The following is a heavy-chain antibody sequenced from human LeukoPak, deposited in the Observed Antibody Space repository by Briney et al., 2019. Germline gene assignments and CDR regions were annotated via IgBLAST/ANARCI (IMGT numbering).Heavy chain of an antibody. V-gene: IGHV3-7*04. D-gene: IGHD3-10*01. CDR3: SRNLGWLYSGSDLKDDAFDI. CDR2: IKQDGSEK. J-gene: IGHJ3*02. CDR1: GCTISSYW. Sequence: GGSLRLSCAASGCTISSYWMTSVRQAPGKGLEWVANIKQDGSEKHYVDSMKGRFTISRDNAKNSLYLQMNSLSAEDTAVYYWSRNLGWLYSGSDLKDDAFDIWGQGTVVTVSS.